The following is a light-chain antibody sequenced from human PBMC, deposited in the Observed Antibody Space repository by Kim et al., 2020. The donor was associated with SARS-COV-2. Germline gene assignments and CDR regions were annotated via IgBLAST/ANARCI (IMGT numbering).Light chain of an antibody. Sequence: SHELTQPPSVSVAPGKTARITCGGNNIGRKSIHWYQHKPGQAPVLVIYYDSDRPPGVSERFSASNSGNTATLAISSVEPGDEADYYCQVWENTLRTFGGG. J-gene: IGLJ2*01. V-gene: IGLV3-21*01. CDR1: NIGRKS. CDR3: QVWENTLRT. CDR2: YDS.